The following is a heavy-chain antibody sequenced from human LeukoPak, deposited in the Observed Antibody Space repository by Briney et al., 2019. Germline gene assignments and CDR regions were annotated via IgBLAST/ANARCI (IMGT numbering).Heavy chain of an antibody. V-gene: IGHV1-2*06. CDR2: INPNSGDT. CDR1: GYTFAGYY. Sequence: ASVKVSCKASGYTFAGYYMHWVRQAPGQGLEWMGRINPNSGDTDYAQNFQGRVTMTRDTSISTAYMELSRLRSDDTAVHYCAREIGWVTRDFWGQGTLVTVSS. D-gene: IGHD4-23*01. J-gene: IGHJ4*02. CDR3: AREIGWVTRDF.